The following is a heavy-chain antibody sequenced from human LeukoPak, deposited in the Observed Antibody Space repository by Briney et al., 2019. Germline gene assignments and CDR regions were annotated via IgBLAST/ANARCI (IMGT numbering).Heavy chain of an antibody. V-gene: IGHV4-59*01. J-gene: IGHJ1*01. CDR1: GGSISSYY. Sequence: SETLSLTCTAWGGSISSYYWSWLRQPPGKELEWSGYIYYSGSTNYNLSLKSRVTISVDTSKNQFSQKLSSVTAADTAVYYCARVARSADYFQHWGQGTLVTVSS. CDR2: IYYSGST. CDR3: ARVARSADYFQH.